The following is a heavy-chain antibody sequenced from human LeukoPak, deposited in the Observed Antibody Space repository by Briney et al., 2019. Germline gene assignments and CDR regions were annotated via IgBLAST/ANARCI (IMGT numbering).Heavy chain of an antibody. D-gene: IGHD5-12*01. J-gene: IGHJ6*03. CDR2: ITSGSSYI. CDR1: GFTFSSYN. Sequence: GGSLRLSCAASGFTFSSYNMNWVRQAPGKGLEWVSSITSGSSYIYYADSVKGRFTISRDNAKNSLYLQMNSLRAEDTAVYYCARDRSRGYSGYDYGPSGYMDVWGKGTTVTISS. CDR3: ARDRSRGYSGYDYGPSGYMDV. V-gene: IGHV3-21*01.